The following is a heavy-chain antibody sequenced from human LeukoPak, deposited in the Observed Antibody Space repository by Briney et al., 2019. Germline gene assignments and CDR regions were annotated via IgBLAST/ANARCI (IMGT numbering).Heavy chain of an antibody. CDR3: ARSYDTNFDY. CDR1: GGSIRSYY. V-gene: IGHV4-59*01. J-gene: IGHJ4*02. D-gene: IGHD3-3*01. Sequence: ASETLPLTCTVSGGSIRSYYWSWIRQPPGKGLEWIGYIYFSGSTSYNPSLKSRVTISVDRSKNQFSLKLSSVAAADTAVYYCARSYDTNFDYWGQGTLVTVSS. CDR2: IYFSGST.